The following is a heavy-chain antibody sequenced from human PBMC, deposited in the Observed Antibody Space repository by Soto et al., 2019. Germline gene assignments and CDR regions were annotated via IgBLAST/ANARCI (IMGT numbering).Heavy chain of an antibody. Sequence: GGSLRLSCAASGFMFSNYWMSWVRQAPGKGLEWVAIIKQDGSDKYYVDSVKGRFTISRDNAKNSLYLQMNSLRIEDAAVYYCARNRDYAFDYRGRGTLVTVSS. CDR2: IKQDGSDK. CDR3: ARNRDYAFDY. CDR1: GFMFSNYW. V-gene: IGHV3-7*01. J-gene: IGHJ4*02. D-gene: IGHD4-17*01.